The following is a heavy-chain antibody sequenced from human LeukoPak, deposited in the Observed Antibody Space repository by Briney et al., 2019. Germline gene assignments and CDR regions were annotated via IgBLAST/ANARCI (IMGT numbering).Heavy chain of an antibody. J-gene: IGHJ4*02. CDR3: ARLKEGIDY. Sequence: PSETLSLTCAVSGGSISGSSYFWGWIRQPPGKGLEWIGSIYYSGNTYYNPSLKSRVTISVYTSKNQFSLKLSSVTAADTAVYYCARLKEGIDYWGQGTLVTVSS. CDR2: IYYSGNT. V-gene: IGHV4-39*01. CDR1: GGSISGSSYF. D-gene: IGHD3-10*01.